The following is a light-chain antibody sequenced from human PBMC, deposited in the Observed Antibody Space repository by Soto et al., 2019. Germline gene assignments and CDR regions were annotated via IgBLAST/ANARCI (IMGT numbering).Light chain of an antibody. CDR2: GSS. V-gene: IGKV3-15*01. J-gene: IGKJ2*01. Sequence: EIVMTPSPATLSVSPGGGATLSFRASPRICSSLAWYQLKPGQAPRLLIYGSSTRATGIPARFSGGGSGTEFTLTISSLQSEDFAIYYCQQYGDWRYTFGQGTKLEIK. CDR3: QQYGDWRYT. CDR1: PRICSS.